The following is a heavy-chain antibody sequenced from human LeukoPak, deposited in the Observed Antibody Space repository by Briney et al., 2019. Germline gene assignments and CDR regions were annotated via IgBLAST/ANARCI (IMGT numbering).Heavy chain of an antibody. Sequence: GASVKVSCKASGGTFSSYAISWVRQAPGQGLEWMGGIIPIFGTANYAQKFQGRVTITADESTSTAYMELSSLRSEDTAVYYCARGLRFRELNDAFDIWGQGTMVTASS. CDR1: GGTFSSYA. CDR2: IIPIFGTA. V-gene: IGHV1-69*13. J-gene: IGHJ3*02. CDR3: ARGLRFRELNDAFDI. D-gene: IGHD3-10*01.